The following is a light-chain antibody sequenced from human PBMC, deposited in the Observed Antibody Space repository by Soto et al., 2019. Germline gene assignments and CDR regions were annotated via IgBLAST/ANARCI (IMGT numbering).Light chain of an antibody. CDR3: QQCGSPPIC. CDR1: QSVSSNY. Sequence: EIVLTQSPGTLSLSPGERATLSCRSSQSVSSNYLAWYQQKPGQAPKVLIYRASIRATGIPDRFTGSGSGTDFTLTISRVEPEDFAVYYCQQCGSPPICFEGGTKVDIK. CDR2: RAS. V-gene: IGKV3-20*01. J-gene: IGKJ4*01.